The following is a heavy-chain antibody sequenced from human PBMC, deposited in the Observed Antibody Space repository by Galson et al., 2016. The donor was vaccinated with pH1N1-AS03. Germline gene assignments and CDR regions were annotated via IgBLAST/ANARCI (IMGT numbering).Heavy chain of an antibody. Sequence: SVKVSCKASGNTFTTYGLIWVRQAPGQGLEWMGWISVYNGNTNYGQKFQDRVTMTTDTSSDTAFMELSSLRSNDSAVYYCTAVSADYDTSSFDPLIDYWGQGTLVTVSS. CDR2: ISVYNGNT. J-gene: IGHJ4*02. D-gene: IGHD2-2*01. V-gene: IGHV1-18*04. CDR3: TAVSADYDTSSFDPLIDY. CDR1: GNTFTTYG.